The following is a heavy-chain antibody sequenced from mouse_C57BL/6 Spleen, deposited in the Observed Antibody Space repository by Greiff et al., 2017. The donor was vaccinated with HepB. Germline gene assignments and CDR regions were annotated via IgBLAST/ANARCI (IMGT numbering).Heavy chain of an antibody. Sequence: VKLQESGAELARPGASVKMSCKASGYTFTSYTMHWVKQRPGQGLEWIGYINPSSGYTKSNQKFKDKATLTADKSSSPAYMQLRSLTSEDSAVYYCERSRTTVVAENWYSGVCAKRTTVTVSS. CDR2: INPSSGYT. D-gene: IGHD1-1*01. V-gene: IGHV1-4*01. J-gene: IGHJ1*03. CDR3: ERSRTTVVAENWYSGV. CDR1: GYTFTSYT.